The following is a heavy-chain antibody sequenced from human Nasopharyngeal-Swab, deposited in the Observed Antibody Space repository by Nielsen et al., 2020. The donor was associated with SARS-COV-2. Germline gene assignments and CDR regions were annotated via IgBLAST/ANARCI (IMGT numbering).Heavy chain of an antibody. Sequence: SETLSLTCTVSGGSIISRTYYWGWIRQPPGKGLEWTGAIYYTGTPYYNPSLKSRVTISVDTSKNQFSLKLSSVTAADTAVYYCARMTVVVVAATPAFDIWGQGTMVTVSS. D-gene: IGHD2-15*01. CDR1: GGSIISRTYY. V-gene: IGHV4-39*07. J-gene: IGHJ3*02. CDR3: ARMTVVVVAATPAFDI. CDR2: IYYTGTP.